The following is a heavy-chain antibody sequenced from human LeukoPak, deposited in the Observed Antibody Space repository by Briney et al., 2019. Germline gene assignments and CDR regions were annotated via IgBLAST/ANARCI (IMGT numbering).Heavy chain of an antibody. CDR2: IYGDTSEI. CDR1: GFTFSMSW. CDR3: AKSTWQYHYDGQIDQ. Sequence: GGSLRLSCAASGFTFSMSWMTWVRQVPGKGLEWVASIYGDTSEIHYVDSVKGRFTISRDNTKDSLYLQMNSLKLEDTALYYCAKSTWQYHYDGQIDQWGQGTLVTVS. V-gene: IGHV3-7*03. D-gene: IGHD3-22*01. J-gene: IGHJ4*02.